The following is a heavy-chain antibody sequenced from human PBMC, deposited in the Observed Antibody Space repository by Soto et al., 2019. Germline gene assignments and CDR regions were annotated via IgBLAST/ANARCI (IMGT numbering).Heavy chain of an antibody. V-gene: IGHV1-69*13. CDR3: ALSITMIAQGLGAFDI. Sequence: SVKVSCKASGGTFGSYARSWVRQAPGQGLEWMGGIIPIFGTANYAQKFQGRVTITADESTSTAYMELSSLRSEDTAVYYCALSITMIAQGLGAFDIWGQGTIVTVSS. J-gene: IGHJ3*02. CDR1: GGTFGSYA. D-gene: IGHD3-22*01. CDR2: IIPIFGTA.